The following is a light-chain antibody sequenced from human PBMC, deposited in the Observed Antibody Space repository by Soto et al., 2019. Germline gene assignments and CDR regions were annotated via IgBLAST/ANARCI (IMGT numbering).Light chain of an antibody. CDR2: GAS. V-gene: IGKV3-20*01. Sequence: EIVLTQSPGTLSLSPGERATLSCRASQSVSSSYLAWYQQKPGQAPRLLMYGASSKATGIPDRFSGSGSGTYFTLTISRLAPDEFAVYYSQQYGRSPSSFGQGTKVEIK. CDR3: QQYGRSPSS. J-gene: IGKJ1*01. CDR1: QSVSSSY.